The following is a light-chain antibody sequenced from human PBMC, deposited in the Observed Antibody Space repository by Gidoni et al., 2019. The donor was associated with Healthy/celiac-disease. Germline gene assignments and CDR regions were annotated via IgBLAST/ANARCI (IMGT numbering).Light chain of an antibody. V-gene: IGKV3-20*01. J-gene: IGKJ5*01. CDR2: GAS. Sequence: DIVLTPSPGTLSLSPGERATLSCRASQCASSSYLAWYQQKPGQAPRLLIYGASSRATGIPDRFSGSGSGTDFTLTISRLEPEEFAVYYCQQYGSSPPNTFGQGTRLEIK. CDR1: QCASSSY. CDR3: QQYGSSPPNT.